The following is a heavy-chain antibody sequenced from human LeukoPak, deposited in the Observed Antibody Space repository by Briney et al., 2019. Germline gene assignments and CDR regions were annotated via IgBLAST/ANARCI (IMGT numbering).Heavy chain of an antibody. V-gene: IGHV1-2*06. Sequence: ASVKVSCKASGYTFTGYYMHWVRQAPGQGLEWMGRINHNSGGTNYAQKFQGRVTMTRDTSISTAYMELSRLRSDDTAVYYCARLQGYSGYDWVFDYWGQGTLVTVSS. CDR3: ARLQGYSGYDWVFDY. CDR2: INHNSGGT. J-gene: IGHJ4*02. CDR1: GYTFTGYY. D-gene: IGHD5-12*01.